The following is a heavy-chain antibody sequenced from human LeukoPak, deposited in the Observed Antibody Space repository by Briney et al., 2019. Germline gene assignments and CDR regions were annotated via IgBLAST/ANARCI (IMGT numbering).Heavy chain of an antibody. Sequence: GGSLRLSCAASGFTVSDNYVSWVRQAPGKGLEWVSTIYTGGSTYYADSVKGRFTISRDNSKNTLYLQMNSLRAEDTAVYYCAEMSLIVVVPAAAIEYWGQGTLVTISS. CDR1: GFTVSDNY. J-gene: IGHJ4*02. CDR3: AEMSLIVVVPAAAIEY. CDR2: IYTGGST. V-gene: IGHV3-53*01. D-gene: IGHD2-2*01.